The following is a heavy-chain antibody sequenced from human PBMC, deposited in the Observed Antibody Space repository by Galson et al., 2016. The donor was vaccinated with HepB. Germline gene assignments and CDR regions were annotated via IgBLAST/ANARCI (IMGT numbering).Heavy chain of an antibody. CDR2: ISGGGDTT. Sequence: SLRLSCAASGFSISNYAMSWVRQAPGKGLEWVSSISGGGDTTYYADSVRGRFTISRDRSKNTLFPQMDSLRAGDTAVYYCATVDDTSLLDHWGQGTRVTVSS. CDR3: ATVDDTSLLDH. D-gene: IGHD3-16*02. V-gene: IGHV3-23*01. CDR1: GFSISNYA. J-gene: IGHJ4*02.